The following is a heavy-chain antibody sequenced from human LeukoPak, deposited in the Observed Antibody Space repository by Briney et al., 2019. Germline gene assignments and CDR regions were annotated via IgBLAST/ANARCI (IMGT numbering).Heavy chain of an antibody. CDR1: GVSINNYY. D-gene: IGHD5-12*01. CDR3: ARSRGYSGYAYDAFDI. CDR2: VYYSGST. Sequence: PSETLSLTCSVSGVSINNYYWSWIREPPGRGLEWIGYVYYSGSTNYNPSLKSRVTISVDTSKNQFSLKLSSVTAADTAVYYCARSRGYSGYAYDAFDIWGQGTMATVSS. V-gene: IGHV4-59*01. J-gene: IGHJ3*02.